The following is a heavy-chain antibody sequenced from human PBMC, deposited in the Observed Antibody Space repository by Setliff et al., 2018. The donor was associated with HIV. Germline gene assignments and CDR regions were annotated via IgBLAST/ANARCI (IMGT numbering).Heavy chain of an antibody. V-gene: IGHV4-4*09. CDR1: GDSISSYS. J-gene: IGHJ5*02. Sequence: PSETLSLTCTVSGDSISSYSWNWIRQSPGGGLEWIGFIFSSGSTEYNPSLQSRVTMSIDTSKNQFSLRLTSVTAADTAVYYCARRIDDSGSFPDKNWFDTWGQGSLVTVSS. CDR3: ARRIDDSGSFPDKNWFDT. D-gene: IGHD3-10*01. CDR2: IFSSGST.